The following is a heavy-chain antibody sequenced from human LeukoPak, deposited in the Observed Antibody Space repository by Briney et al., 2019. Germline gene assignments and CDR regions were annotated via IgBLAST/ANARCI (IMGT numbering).Heavy chain of an antibody. CDR2: ISSSGSTI. J-gene: IGHJ4*02. CDR1: GFTLSSYE. CDR3: ARGHDYGGHFDY. D-gene: IGHD4/OR15-4a*01. V-gene: IGHV3-48*03. Sequence: PGGSLRLSCAAPGFTLSSYEINWVRQAPGKGLEWVSYISSSGSTIYYADSVKGRFTISRDNAKNSLYLQMNSLRAEDTAVYYCARGHDYGGHFDYWGQGTLVTVSS.